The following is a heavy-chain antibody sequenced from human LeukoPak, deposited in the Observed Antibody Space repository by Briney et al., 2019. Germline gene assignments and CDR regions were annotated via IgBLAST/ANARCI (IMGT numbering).Heavy chain of an antibody. Sequence: SETLSLTCTVSGYSISSGYYWGWIRQPPGKGLEWIGEINHSGSTNYNPSLKSRVTISVDTSKNQFSLKLSSVTAADTAVYYCARGRGRYLAPYYFDYWGQGTLVTVSS. D-gene: IGHD2/OR15-2a*01. V-gene: IGHV4-38-2*02. CDR2: INHSGST. CDR3: ARGRGRYLAPYYFDY. J-gene: IGHJ4*02. CDR1: GYSISSGYY.